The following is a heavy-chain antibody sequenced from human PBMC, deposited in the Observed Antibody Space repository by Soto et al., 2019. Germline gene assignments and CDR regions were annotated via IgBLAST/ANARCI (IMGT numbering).Heavy chain of an antibody. V-gene: IGHV4-31*03. Sequence: QVQLQESGPGLVKPSQTLSLTCTVSGRSITSSGYYWRWIRQHPGEGLEWIGLTSNSGRTSSNPSRKSRVTISVDTSSHQFSLNLKSVTAADTAVYYCARGGGSTKVDYWGQGTLVTVSP. CDR3: ARGGGSTKVDY. D-gene: IGHD3-16*01. CDR2: TSNSGRT. CDR1: GRSITSSGYY. J-gene: IGHJ4*02.